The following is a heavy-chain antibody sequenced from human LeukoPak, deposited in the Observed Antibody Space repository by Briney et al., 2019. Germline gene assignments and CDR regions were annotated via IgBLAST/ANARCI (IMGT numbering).Heavy chain of an antibody. CDR2: ISYSGST. CDR3: ARVGRGDHTWGSYSFDY. D-gene: IGHD3-16*01. J-gene: IGHJ4*02. Sequence: SETLSLTCTVSGDSISGYHWSWIRQPPGKGLEWIGYISYSGSTKYNPSLKSRVIISVDTSKNQFSLNLSSPTAADTAVYYCARVGRGDHTWGSYSFDYWGQGTLVTVSS. CDR1: GDSISGYH. V-gene: IGHV4-59*01.